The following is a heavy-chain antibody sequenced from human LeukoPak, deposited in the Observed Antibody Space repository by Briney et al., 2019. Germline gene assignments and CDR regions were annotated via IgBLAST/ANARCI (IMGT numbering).Heavy chain of an antibody. CDR2: ISSSSSAI. V-gene: IGHV3-48*02. J-gene: IGHJ4*02. D-gene: IGHD3-9*01. CDR1: GFTFSSYT. CDR3: ARGAIRDSDY. Sequence: GGSLRLSCAASGFTFSSYTMNWVRQAPGKGLEWVSSISSSSSAIYYAASVKGRFTISRDNAKNSLYLQMNSLRDEDTAVYYCARGAIRDSDYWGQGTLVTVSS.